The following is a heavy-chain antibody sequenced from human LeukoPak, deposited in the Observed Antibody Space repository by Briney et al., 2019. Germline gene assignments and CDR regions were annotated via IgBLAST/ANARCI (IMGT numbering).Heavy chain of an antibody. J-gene: IGHJ4*02. CDR1: GFSFSSYA. D-gene: IGHD6-19*01. V-gene: IGHV3-21*01. CDR2: ISGSGNYI. CDR3: ARGWYSTGWYNFFDS. Sequence: PGGSLRLSCAASGFSFSSYAMHWVRQAPWKGLEWVSSISGSGNYIYDADSVKGRFTVSRDNAKNSLYLQMNSLRAEDTAVYYCARGWYSTGWYNFFDSWGQGALVTVSS.